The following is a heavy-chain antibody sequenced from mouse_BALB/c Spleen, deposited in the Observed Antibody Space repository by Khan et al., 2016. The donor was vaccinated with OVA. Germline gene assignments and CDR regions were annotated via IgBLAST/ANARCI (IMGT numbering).Heavy chain of an antibody. D-gene: IGHD4-1*01. CDR3: ADHLTGSFAY. CDR1: GFTFSSYS. J-gene: IGHJ3*01. V-gene: IGHV5-6*01. Sequence: EVELVESGGDLVKPGVSLKLSCAASGFTFSSYSMSWVRQTPDKRLEWVASISSGGDYTYYPDSAKGRFTISRDNAKNTLYLQMSNLKSEDTAMYYCADHLTGSFAYWGQGTLVTVSA. CDR2: ISSGGDYT.